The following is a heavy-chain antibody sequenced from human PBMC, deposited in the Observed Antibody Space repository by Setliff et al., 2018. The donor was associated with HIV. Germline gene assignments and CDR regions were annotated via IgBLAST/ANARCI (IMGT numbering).Heavy chain of an antibody. J-gene: IGHJ3*02. CDR1: GGSNSSSSHY. D-gene: IGHD5-18*01. CDR2: IYFSGST. Sequence: PSETLSLTCTVSGGSNSSSSHYWGWIRQPPGKGLEWIGRIYFSGSTYYNPSLKSRVTITLDTSKNQFFLKLSSVTAADTAVYYCARPRYTYGTPPAFDIWGRGTVVTVSS. V-gene: IGHV4-39*01. CDR3: ARPRYTYGTPPAFDI.